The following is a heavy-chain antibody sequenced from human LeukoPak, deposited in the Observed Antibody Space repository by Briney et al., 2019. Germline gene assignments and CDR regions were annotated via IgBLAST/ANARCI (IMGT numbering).Heavy chain of an antibody. CDR2: ISGGGLST. Sequence: GGSLRLSCAASGFTFSNYAMSLVRQAPGKGLEWVSAISGGGLSTYYADSVRGRFTISRDNSKNTLYLQMNSLRAEDTAVYYCAKTATVTTSWFDPWGQGTLVTVSS. J-gene: IGHJ5*02. D-gene: IGHD4-17*01. V-gene: IGHV3-23*01. CDR1: GFTFSNYA. CDR3: AKTATVTTSWFDP.